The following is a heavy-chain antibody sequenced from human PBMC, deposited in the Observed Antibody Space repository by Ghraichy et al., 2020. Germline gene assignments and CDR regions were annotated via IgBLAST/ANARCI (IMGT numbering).Heavy chain of an antibody. D-gene: IGHD6-19*01. Sequence: ASVKVSCKASGYTFTGYYMHWVRQAPGQGLEWMGWINPNSGGTNYAQKFQGRDTMTRDTSISTAYMELSRLRSDDTAVYYCARGRYSSGWYGGVYGMDVWGQGTTVTVSS. J-gene: IGHJ6*02. CDR2: INPNSGGT. CDR3: ARGRYSSGWYGGVYGMDV. CDR1: GYTFTGYY. V-gene: IGHV1-2*02.